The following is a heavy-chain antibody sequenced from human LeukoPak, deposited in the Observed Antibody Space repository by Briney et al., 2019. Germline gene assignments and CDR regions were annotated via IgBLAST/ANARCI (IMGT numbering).Heavy chain of an antibody. J-gene: IGHJ5*02. CDR3: AKLVAAAATRWFDP. CDR2: ISSNGGST. V-gene: IGHV3-64*01. D-gene: IGHD6-13*01. Sequence: GGSLRLSCAASGFTFSSYAMHWVRQAPGKGLEYVSAISSNGGSTYYANSVKGRFTISRDNSKNTLYLQMGSLRAEDMAVYYCAKLVAAAATRWFDPWGQGTLVTVSS. CDR1: GFTFSSYA.